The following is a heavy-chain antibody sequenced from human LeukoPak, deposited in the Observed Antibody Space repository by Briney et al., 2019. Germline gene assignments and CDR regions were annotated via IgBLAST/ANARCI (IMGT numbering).Heavy chain of an antibody. CDR1: AFTFRNYA. V-gene: IGHV3-30*18. Sequence: PGRSPRLSCAASAFTFRNYAMHWVRQAPGKGLEWVAVISHDERNIYYADSVKGRFTISRDNSKNTLYLQMNSLSAEDTADYYCEKDRNGLLVVPAALDYWGQGTLVTVSS. CDR3: EKDRNGLLVVPAALDY. CDR2: ISHDERNI. J-gene: IGHJ4*02. D-gene: IGHD2-2*01.